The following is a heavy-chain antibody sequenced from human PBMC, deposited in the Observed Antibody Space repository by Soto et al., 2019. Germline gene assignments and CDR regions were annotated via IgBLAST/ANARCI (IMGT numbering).Heavy chain of an antibody. V-gene: IGHV3-23*01. CDR1: GFTFRDSA. J-gene: IGHJ4*02. CDR3: AKQLIRVSWFCFDN. Sequence: PGGSLRLSCAASGFTFRDSAMIWVRQAPGKGLEWVSTMGGTGGVTYYADSVKGRFTISRDNSRNTLYLQMNSLRAEDTAVYYCAKQLIRVSWFCFDNWGQGTLVTVSS. D-gene: IGHD3-10*01. CDR2: MGGTGGVT.